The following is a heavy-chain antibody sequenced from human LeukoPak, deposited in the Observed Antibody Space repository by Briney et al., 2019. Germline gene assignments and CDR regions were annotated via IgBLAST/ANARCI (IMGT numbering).Heavy chain of an antibody. CDR1: GFTFSNYA. CDR3: VKEPRDCTGGPSPSAGGYYFDS. V-gene: IGHV3-23*01. CDR2: ISGSGGST. Sequence: PGGSLRLSCAAPGFTFSNYAMSWVRQAPGKGLEWISGISGSGGSTYYADSVKGRFTISRDNSKNTLYLQMNSLRAEDTAVFYCVKEPRDCTGGPSPSAGGYYFDSWGQENLVAVSS. J-gene: IGHJ4*02. D-gene: IGHD2-8*02.